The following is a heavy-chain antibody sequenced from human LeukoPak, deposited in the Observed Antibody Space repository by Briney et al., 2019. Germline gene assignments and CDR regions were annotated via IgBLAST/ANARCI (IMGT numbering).Heavy chain of an antibody. Sequence: PGGSLRLSCAASGFTFSSYGMHWVRQAPGKGLEWVAFIRYDGSNKYYADSVKGRFTTSRDNSKNTLYLQMNSLRAEDTAVYYCAKATHIVVVTALPDYWGQGTLVTVSS. CDR1: GFTFSSYG. CDR2: IRYDGSNK. D-gene: IGHD2-21*02. V-gene: IGHV3-30*02. CDR3: AKATHIVVVTALPDY. J-gene: IGHJ4*02.